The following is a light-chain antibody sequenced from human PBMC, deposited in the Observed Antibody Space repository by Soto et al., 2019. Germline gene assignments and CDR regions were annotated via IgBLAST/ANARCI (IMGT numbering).Light chain of an antibody. V-gene: IGKV3-11*01. CDR1: QSVSSY. CDR3: QQRKT. J-gene: IGKJ4*02. CDR2: DAS. Sequence: EIVLTQSPATLSLSPGERATLSFRASQSVSSYLAWYQQKPGQAPRLLIYDASNRATGIPARFSGSGSGTDFTLTIISLEPEDFAVYFCQQRKTFGGGTNVEIK.